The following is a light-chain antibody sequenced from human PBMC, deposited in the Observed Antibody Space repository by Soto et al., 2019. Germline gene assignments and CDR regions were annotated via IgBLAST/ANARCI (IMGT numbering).Light chain of an antibody. CDR2: AAS. CDR1: QGIIDY. J-gene: IGKJ1*01. Sequence: DIQMTQSPSSLSASVGDTVTITCRPSQGIIDYLAWYQQRPGKVPKLLIYAASTLQTGVPSRFSGSGAGTDFTLTISSLQPEDVATYYCQKYDTAPQTFGQGTRVEIK. V-gene: IGKV1-27*01. CDR3: QKYDTAPQT.